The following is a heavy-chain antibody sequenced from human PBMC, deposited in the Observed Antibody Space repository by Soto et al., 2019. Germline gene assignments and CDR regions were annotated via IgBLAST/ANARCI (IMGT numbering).Heavy chain of an antibody. CDR2: ISYDGSNK. V-gene: IGHV3-30*18. J-gene: IGHJ6*02. D-gene: IGHD3-16*01. CDR3: AKVDDYAVGGMDV. CDR1: GFTFSSYG. Sequence: VGSLRLSCAASGFTFSSYGMHWVRQAPGKGLEWVAVISYDGSNKYYADSVKGRFTISRDNSKNTLYLQMNSLRAEDTAVYYCAKVDDYAVGGMDVWGQGTTVTVSS.